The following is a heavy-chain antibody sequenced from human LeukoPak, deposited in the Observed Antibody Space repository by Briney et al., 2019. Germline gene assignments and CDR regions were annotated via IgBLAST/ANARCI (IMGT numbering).Heavy chain of an antibody. Sequence: ASVKVSCKASGYTFTTSDINWVRQATGQGLEWMGWVNPNSGNTGYAQKFQGRVTMTRNTSKSTAYMELSSLRSEDTAIYYCARGAGEWLATYYMDVWGKGTTVIVSS. CDR3: ARGAGEWLATYYMDV. J-gene: IGHJ6*03. D-gene: IGHD3-3*01. V-gene: IGHV1-8*01. CDR2: VNPNSGNT. CDR1: GYTFTTSD.